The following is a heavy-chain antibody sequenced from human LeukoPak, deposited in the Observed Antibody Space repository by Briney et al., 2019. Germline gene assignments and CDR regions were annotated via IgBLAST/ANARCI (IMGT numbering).Heavy chain of an antibody. V-gene: IGHV3-64*01. CDR3: AKMSSGYYCPDY. D-gene: IGHD3-22*01. Sequence: PGGSLRLSCAASGFTFSSYAMHWVRQAPGKGLEYVSAISSNGGSTYYANSVKGRFTISRDNSKNTLYLQMGSLRAEDTAVYYCAKMSSGYYCPDYWGQGTLVTVSS. CDR2: ISSNGGST. CDR1: GFTFSSYA. J-gene: IGHJ4*02.